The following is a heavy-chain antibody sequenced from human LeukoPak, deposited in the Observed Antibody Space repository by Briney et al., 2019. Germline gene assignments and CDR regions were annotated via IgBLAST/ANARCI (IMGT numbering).Heavy chain of an antibody. CDR2: INHNGNVN. D-gene: IGHD3-3*01. CDR1: GFTFSSYW. V-gene: IGHV3-7*03. J-gene: IGHJ4*02. CDR3: ARDHWRRLDY. Sequence: GGSLRLSCAASGFTFSSYWMNWARQAPGKGLEWVASINHNGNVNYYVDSVKGRFTISRDNAKNSLYLQMNSLRAEDTAVYYCARDHWRRLDYWGQGTLVTVSS.